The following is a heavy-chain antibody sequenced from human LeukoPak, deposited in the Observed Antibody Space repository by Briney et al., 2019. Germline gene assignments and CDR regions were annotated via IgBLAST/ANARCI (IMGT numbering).Heavy chain of an antibody. CDR3: ARGRPLGRYFDWFPFDY. Sequence: GASVKVSCKASGYTFTSYDINWVRQATGQGLEWMGWMNPNSGNTGYAQKFQGRVTMTRNTSISTAYMELSSLRSEDTAVYYCARGRPLGRYFDWFPFDYWGQGTLVTVSS. V-gene: IGHV1-8*01. D-gene: IGHD3-9*01. CDR2: MNPNSGNT. J-gene: IGHJ4*02. CDR1: GYTFTSYD.